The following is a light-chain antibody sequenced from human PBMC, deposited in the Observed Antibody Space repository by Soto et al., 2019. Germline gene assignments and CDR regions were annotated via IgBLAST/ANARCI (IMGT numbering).Light chain of an antibody. Sequence: IQMTQSPSTLSASVGDTVTITCRASHTISRWMAWYQHKPGKAPKLLIYKASSLESGVPSRFSGSGSGTEFTLTISSLQPDDFPTYYCQQYNSGFGQGTKVEVK. CDR3: QQYNSG. CDR2: KAS. J-gene: IGKJ1*01. V-gene: IGKV1-5*03. CDR1: HTISRW.